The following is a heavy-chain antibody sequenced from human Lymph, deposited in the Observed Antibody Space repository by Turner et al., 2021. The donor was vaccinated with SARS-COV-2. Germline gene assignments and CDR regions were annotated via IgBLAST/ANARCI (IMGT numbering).Heavy chain of an antibody. CDR1: GFTCSSYS. CDR3: ARDRGGYGAYYYGMDV. Sequence: EVQLVESGGGLVQHGGSLRLSCAASGFTCSSYSMNWVRQAPGKGLEWVSYISISSSAIYYADSVKGRFTISRDNAKNSLYLQMNSLRDEDTAVYYCARDRGGYGAYYYGMDVWGQGTTVTVSS. V-gene: IGHV3-48*02. D-gene: IGHD2-15*01. CDR2: ISISSSAI. J-gene: IGHJ6*02.